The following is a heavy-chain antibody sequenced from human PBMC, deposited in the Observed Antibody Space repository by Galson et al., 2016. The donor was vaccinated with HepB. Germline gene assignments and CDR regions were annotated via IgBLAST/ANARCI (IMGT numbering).Heavy chain of an antibody. D-gene: IGHD2-21*01. Sequence: SETLSLTCTVSGSSMSSCTWCWIRQPPGQGLEWIGYIFLSGSTNYSPSPYTRVPISIDTSKNQFSLKLTSLTAADTAVYYCATSGFPPRDFQHWGRGTLVPVSP. J-gene: IGHJ1*01. CDR3: ATSGFPPRDFQH. CDR2: IFLSGST. V-gene: IGHV4-59*12. CDR1: GSSMSSCT.